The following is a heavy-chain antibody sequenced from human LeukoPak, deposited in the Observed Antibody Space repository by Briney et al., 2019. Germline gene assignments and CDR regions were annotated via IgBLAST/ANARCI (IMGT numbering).Heavy chain of an antibody. CDR1: GFTFSSYA. Sequence: GGSLRLSCAASGFTFSSYAMSWVRQAPGKGLEWVSAISGSGGSTYYADSVKGRFTISRDNSKNTLYLQMNSLRAEDTAVYYCAKTGYGDYFDYYYYGMDVWGQGTTVTVSS. CDR2: ISGSGGST. CDR3: AKTGYGDYFDYYYYGMDV. J-gene: IGHJ6*02. V-gene: IGHV3-23*01. D-gene: IGHD4-17*01.